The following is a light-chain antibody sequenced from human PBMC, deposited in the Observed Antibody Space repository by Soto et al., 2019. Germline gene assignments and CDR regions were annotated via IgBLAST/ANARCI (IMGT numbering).Light chain of an antibody. Sequence: DIQMTQSPSSLSASVGDRVTITCQATQDISNYLNWYQQKPGKAPKLLIYDASNLETGVPSRFSGSGSGTDFTCTISSLQPEYIATYYCQQYDNLPTWTFGQGTKVEIK. J-gene: IGKJ1*01. CDR2: DAS. CDR1: QDISNY. V-gene: IGKV1-33*01. CDR3: QQYDNLPTWT.